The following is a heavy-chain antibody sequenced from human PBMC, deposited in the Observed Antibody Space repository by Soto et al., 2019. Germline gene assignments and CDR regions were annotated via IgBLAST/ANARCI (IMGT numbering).Heavy chain of an antibody. CDR3: ARGRYYYDSSAYYRPFDY. CDR1: GYTFTSYD. V-gene: IGHV1-8*01. CDR2: MNPNSGNT. J-gene: IGHJ4*02. Sequence: QVQLVQSGAEVKKPGASVKVSCKASGYTFTSYDINWVRQATGQGLEWMGWMNPNSGNTGYAQKFQGRVTMTRITSINTAYMELSGLRSEDTAVYYCARGRYYYDSSAYYRPFDYWGQGTLVTVSS. D-gene: IGHD3-22*01.